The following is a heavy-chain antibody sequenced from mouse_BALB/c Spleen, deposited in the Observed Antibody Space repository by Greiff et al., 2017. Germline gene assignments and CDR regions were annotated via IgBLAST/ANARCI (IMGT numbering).Heavy chain of an antibody. Sequence: QVQLQQSGPQLVRPGASVKISCKASGYSFTSYWMHWVKQRPGQGLEWIGMIDPSDSETRLNQKFKDKATLTVDKSSSTAYMQLSSPTSEDSAVYYCARLRDDYDDFAYWGQGTLVTVSA. D-gene: IGHD2-4*01. V-gene: IGHV1S127*01. CDR1: GYSFTSYW. J-gene: IGHJ3*01. CDR3: ARLRDDYDDFAY. CDR2: IDPSDSET.